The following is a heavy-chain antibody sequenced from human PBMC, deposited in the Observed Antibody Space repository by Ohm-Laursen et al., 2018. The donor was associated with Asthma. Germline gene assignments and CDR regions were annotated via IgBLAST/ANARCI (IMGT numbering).Heavy chain of an antibody. CDR1: GFTFSSYA. CDR2: ISYDGSNK. J-gene: IGHJ4*02. V-gene: IGHV3-30-3*01. Sequence: SLRLSCTASGFTFSSYAMHWVRQAPGKGLEWVAVISYDGSNKYYADSVKGRFTISRDNSKNMLYLQMNSLRAEDTAVYYCARDRDYYDSSGYYQIYFDYWGQGTLVTVSS. CDR3: ARDRDYYDSSGYYQIYFDY. D-gene: IGHD3-22*01.